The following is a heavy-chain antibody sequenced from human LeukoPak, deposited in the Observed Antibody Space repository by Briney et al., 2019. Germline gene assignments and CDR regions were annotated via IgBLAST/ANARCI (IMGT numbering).Heavy chain of an antibody. CDR1: GYTFTSYD. CDR3: ARVHYDFWSGYYTSANYYYYMDV. J-gene: IGHJ6*03. Sequence: ASVKVSCTASGYTFTSYDINWVRQATGQGLEWMGWMNPNSGNTGYARKFQGRVTMTRNTSISTAYMELSSLRSEGTAVYYCARVHYDFWSGYYTSANYYYYMDVWGKGTTVTVSS. V-gene: IGHV1-8*01. D-gene: IGHD3-3*01. CDR2: MNPNSGNT.